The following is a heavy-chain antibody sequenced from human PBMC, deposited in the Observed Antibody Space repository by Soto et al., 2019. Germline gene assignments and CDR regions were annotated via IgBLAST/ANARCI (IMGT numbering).Heavy chain of an antibody. CDR3: ASSYYYGSGSPFDY. D-gene: IGHD3-10*01. V-gene: IGHV4-31*03. CDR1: GGSISSGGYY. Sequence: SETLSLTCTVSGGSISSGGYYWSWIRQHPGKGLEWIGYIYYSGSTYYNPSLKSRVTISVDTSKDQFSLKLSSVTAADTAVYYCASSYYYGSGSPFDYWGQGTLVTVSS. J-gene: IGHJ4*02. CDR2: IYYSGST.